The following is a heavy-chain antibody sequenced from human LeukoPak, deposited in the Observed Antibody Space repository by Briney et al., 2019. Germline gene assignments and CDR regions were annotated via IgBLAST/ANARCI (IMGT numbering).Heavy chain of an antibody. Sequence: GGSLRLSCATSGLTFRTTWMHWVRQAPGKGLMWVPRMNGEGTTIDYADSVKGRLTVSRDYAKNTLFLQMNNLRTEDTALYFCATARNFRFEYWGQGSLVIVSA. CDR1: GLTFRTTW. CDR3: ATARNFRFEY. J-gene: IGHJ4*02. V-gene: IGHV3-74*01. D-gene: IGHD1-7*01. CDR2: MNGEGTTI.